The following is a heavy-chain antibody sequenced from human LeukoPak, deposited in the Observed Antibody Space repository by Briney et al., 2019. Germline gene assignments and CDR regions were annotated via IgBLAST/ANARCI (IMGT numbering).Heavy chain of an antibody. D-gene: IGHD2-2*01. J-gene: IGHJ4*01. CDR2: ISSSSSYI. Sequence: PGGSLTLSCAASGFTFSSYSMNWVRQAPGKGLECVSSISSSSSYIYYADSVKGRFTISRDNAKNSLYLQMNSLRAEDTAVYYCARDHDQLLHYFDYWGQGTLVTVSS. V-gene: IGHV3-21*01. CDR3: ARDHDQLLHYFDY. CDR1: GFTFSSYS.